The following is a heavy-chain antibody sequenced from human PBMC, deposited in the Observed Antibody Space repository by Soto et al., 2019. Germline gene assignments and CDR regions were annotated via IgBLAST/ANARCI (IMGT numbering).Heavy chain of an antibody. CDR3: ARDYRHYSGYGNYYYYYMDV. CDR1: GFTFSSYG. Sequence: GGSLRLSCAASGFTFSSYGMHWVRQAPGKGLEWVAVIWYDGSNKYYADSVKGRFTISKDNSKNTLYLQMNSLRAEDTAVYYCARDYRHYSGYGNYYYYYMDVWGKGTTVTVSS. CDR2: IWYDGSNK. V-gene: IGHV3-33*01. D-gene: IGHD5-12*01. J-gene: IGHJ6*03.